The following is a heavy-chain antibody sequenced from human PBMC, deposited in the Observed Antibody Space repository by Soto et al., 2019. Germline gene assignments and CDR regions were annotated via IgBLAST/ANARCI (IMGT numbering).Heavy chain of an antibody. J-gene: IGHJ4*02. D-gene: IGHD5-12*01. V-gene: IGHV4-59*01. CDR1: GDSITDYY. CDR2: IHHTGTA. Sequence: QVQLQESGPGLVKPSETLSLTCTVSGDSITDYYWSWIRESPGKGLGWIAYIHHTGTANYNPSLKSRVTISVDTSKSQFSLRLSSVTAADTAVYFCARYSVATIRFFDYWGQGTLVTVSS. CDR3: ARYSVATIRFFDY.